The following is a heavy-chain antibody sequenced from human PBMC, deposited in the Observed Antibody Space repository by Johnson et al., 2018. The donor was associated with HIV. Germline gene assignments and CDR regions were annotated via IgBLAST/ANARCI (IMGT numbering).Heavy chain of an antibody. CDR3: ASGVDAFDI. V-gene: IGHV3-30*04. D-gene: IGHD3-16*01. J-gene: IGHJ3*02. Sequence: QVHLVESGGGVVQPGRSLRLSCAASGFTFSNYAIHWVRQAPGKGLEWVAVISYDESNKYYVDSVKGRFTVSRDNSKNTLYLQMNSLRAEDSALYFCASGVDAFDIWGQWTMVTVSS. CDR2: ISYDESNK. CDR1: GFTFSNYA.